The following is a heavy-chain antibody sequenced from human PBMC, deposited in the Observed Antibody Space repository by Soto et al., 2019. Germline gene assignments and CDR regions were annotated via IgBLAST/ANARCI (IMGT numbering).Heavy chain of an antibody. D-gene: IGHD3-9*01. CDR1: GYTFTNYG. J-gene: IGHJ4*02. CDR3: TRDRLTLTTSLIFDF. Sequence: QVQLVQSGAEVKKPGASVKVSCKASGYTFTNYGIAWVRQAPGQGLEWMGWISPYSGKTDYRQNLQGRVTMTAYTSTTTAYMELRSLRSDDTAVYYCTRDRLTLTTSLIFDFWGQGTLVTVSS. CDR2: ISPYSGKT. V-gene: IGHV1-18*01.